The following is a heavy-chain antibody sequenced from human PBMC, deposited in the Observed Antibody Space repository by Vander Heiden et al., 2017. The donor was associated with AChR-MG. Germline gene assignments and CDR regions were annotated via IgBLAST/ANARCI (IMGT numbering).Heavy chain of an antibody. D-gene: IGHD3-16*01. CDR1: GFTFGDYA. J-gene: IGHJ6*03. V-gene: IGHV3-49*04. CDR3: TREPVFMITFGGVTSYYYYMDV. CDR2: IRSKAYGGTT. Sequence: EVQLVASGGGLVQPGRSLRLSCTASGFTFGDYAMSWVRQATGKGLEWVGFIRSKAYGGTTEYAASVKGRFTISRDDSKSIAYLQMNSLKTEDTAVYYCTREPVFMITFGGVTSYYYYMDVWGKGTTVTVSS.